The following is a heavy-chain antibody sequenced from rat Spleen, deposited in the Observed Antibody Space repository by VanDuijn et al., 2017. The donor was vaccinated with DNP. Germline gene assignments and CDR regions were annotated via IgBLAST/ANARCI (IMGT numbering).Heavy chain of an antibody. Sequence: EVQVVESGGGLVQPGRSMTVSCAASGFTFRNYDMAWVRQAPTKGLEWVASISSSAGSTSYRDSVKGRFTISRDNAKNTLYLQMNSLRSEDTATYYCTSPVPLVSDVMDAWGQGTSVTVSS. CDR3: TSPVPLVSDVMDA. CDR2: ISSSAGST. D-gene: IGHD4-6*01. J-gene: IGHJ4*01. CDR1: GFTFRNYD. V-gene: IGHV5-25*01.